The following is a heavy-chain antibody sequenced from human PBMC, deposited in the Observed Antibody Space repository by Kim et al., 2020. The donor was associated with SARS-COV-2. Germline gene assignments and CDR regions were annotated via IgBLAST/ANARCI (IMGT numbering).Heavy chain of an antibody. Sequence: GGSLRLSCAASGFTFSSYGMHWVRQAPGKGLEWVAVISYDGSNKYYADSVKGRFTISRDNSKNTLYLQMNSLRAEDTAVYYCAKEKLKETAMVLYYYYYGMDVWGQGTKVSVSS. V-gene: IGHV3-30*18. CDR2: ISYDGSNK. J-gene: IGHJ6*02. CDR1: GFTFSSYG. CDR3: AKEKLKETAMVLYYYYYGMDV. D-gene: IGHD5-18*01.